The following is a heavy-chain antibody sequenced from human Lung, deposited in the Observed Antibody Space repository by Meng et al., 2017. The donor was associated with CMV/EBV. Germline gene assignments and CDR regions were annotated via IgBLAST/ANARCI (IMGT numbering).Heavy chain of an antibody. Sequence: QALGVESGGEVKKAGASVKVSCKAFDYTYTNYGITWVRQAPGQGLEWMGWINAYNGDTNCAQTLQGRVTMTTDTSTSTAYMELRSLRSDDTAVYYCARVEVGITSGDYWGQGTLVTVSS. V-gene: IGHV1-18*01. CDR1: DYTYTNYG. D-gene: IGHD1-26*01. CDR2: INAYNGDT. CDR3: ARVEVGITSGDY. J-gene: IGHJ4*02.